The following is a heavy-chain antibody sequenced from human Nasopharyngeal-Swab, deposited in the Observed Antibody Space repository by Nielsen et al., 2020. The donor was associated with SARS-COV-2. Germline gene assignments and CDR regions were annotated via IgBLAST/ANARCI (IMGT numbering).Heavy chain of an antibody. Sequence: VRQAPGKGLEWVSAISGSDGSTYYADSVKGRFTISRDNSKNTLYLQMNSLRAEDTAVYYCANPYYYDSSGYDDYWGQGTLVTVSS. CDR2: ISGSDGST. V-gene: IGHV3-23*01. D-gene: IGHD3-22*01. J-gene: IGHJ4*02. CDR3: ANPYYYDSSGYDDY.